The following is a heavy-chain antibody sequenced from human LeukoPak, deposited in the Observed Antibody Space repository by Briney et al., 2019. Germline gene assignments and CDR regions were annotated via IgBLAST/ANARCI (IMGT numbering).Heavy chain of an antibody. D-gene: IGHD2-8*01. J-gene: IGHJ5*02. CDR2: IIPILGIA. CDR3: ARGTLPLDCTNGVCYTDVYNWFDP. V-gene: IGHV1-69*04. CDR1: GYTFTSYG. Sequence: PGASVKVSCKASGYTFTSYGISWVRQAPGQGLEWMGRIIPILGIANYAQKFQGRVTITADKSTSTAYMELSSLRSEDTAVYYCARGTLPLDCTNGVCYTDVYNWFDPWGQGTLVTVSS.